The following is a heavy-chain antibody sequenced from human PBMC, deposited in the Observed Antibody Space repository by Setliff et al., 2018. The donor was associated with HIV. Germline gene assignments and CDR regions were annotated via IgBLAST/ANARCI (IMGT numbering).Heavy chain of an antibody. CDR3: ARHYGAVKSVVTVVAKYFPH. Sequence: PSETLSLTCTVSGGSISNYYWSWIRQSPEKGLEWIGYIHYSGSTNYNPSLKSRVTISVDTSKSQFPLKLTSVTAADTAMYYCARHYGAVKSVVTVVAKYFPHWGQGTLVTVSS. J-gene: IGHJ1*01. CDR1: GGSISNYY. CDR2: IHYSGST. V-gene: IGHV4-59*08. D-gene: IGHD2-21*02.